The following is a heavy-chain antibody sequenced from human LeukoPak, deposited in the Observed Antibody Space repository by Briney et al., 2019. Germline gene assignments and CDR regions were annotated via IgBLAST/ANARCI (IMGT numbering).Heavy chain of an antibody. V-gene: IGHV4-38-2*01. J-gene: IGHJ4*02. Sequence: SETLSLTCAVSGYSISSGYYWGWIRRPPGKGLEWIGSIYHSGSTYYNPSLKSRVTISVDTSKNQFSLKLSSVTAADTAVYYCARRYSNYFFDYWGQGTLVTVSS. CDR2: IYHSGST. D-gene: IGHD4-11*01. CDR1: GYSISSGYY. CDR3: ARRYSNYFFDY.